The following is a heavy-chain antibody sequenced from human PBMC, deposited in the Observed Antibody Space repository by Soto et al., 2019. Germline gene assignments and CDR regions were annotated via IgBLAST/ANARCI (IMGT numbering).Heavy chain of an antibody. CDR2: IYYSGST. CDR1: STSSYL. D-gene: IGHD3-16*01. J-gene: IGHJ6*02. V-gene: IGHV4-39*01. Sequence: STSSYLGCRLRLAKGKGLEWIGSIYYSGSTYYNPSLKSRVTISVDTSKNQFSLKLSSVTAADTAVYYCARLGYILFMILRSADYTYYAFAVWCQ. CDR3: ARLGYILFMILRSADYTYYAFAV.